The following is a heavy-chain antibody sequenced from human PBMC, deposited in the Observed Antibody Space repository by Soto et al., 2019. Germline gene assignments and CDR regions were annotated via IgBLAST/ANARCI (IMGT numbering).Heavy chain of an antibody. CDR1: SGSISSSDYY. CDR2: INYSGRT. CDR3: ARFITPGKDSGVDV. J-gene: IGHJ6*02. D-gene: IGHD3-22*01. V-gene: IGHV4-30-4*01. Sequence: QVQLQESGPGLVKPSETLSLTCSVSSGSISSSDYYWSLIRQPPGKGLEWIGYINYSGRTYYKPSRKGRLSMSIDTSKNQFSRRLTAVTVADTAVYFGARFITPGKDSGVDVWGQGTTVTVSS.